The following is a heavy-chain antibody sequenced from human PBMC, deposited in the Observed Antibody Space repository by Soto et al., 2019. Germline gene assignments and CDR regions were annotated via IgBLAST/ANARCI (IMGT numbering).Heavy chain of an antibody. CDR1: GDSVSSNSAA. CDR2: TYYRSKWYN. V-gene: IGHV6-1*01. CDR3: ARGNSSSWYIHYYYGMDV. J-gene: IGHJ6*02. D-gene: IGHD6-13*01. Sequence: RSQTLSLPCAISGDSVSSNSAAWNWIRQSPSRGLEWLGRTYYRSKWYNDYAVSVKSRITINPDTSKNQFSLQLNSVTPEDTAVYYCARGNSSSWYIHYYYGMDVWGQGTTVTVSS.